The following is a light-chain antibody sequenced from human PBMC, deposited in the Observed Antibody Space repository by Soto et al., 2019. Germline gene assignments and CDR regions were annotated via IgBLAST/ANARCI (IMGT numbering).Light chain of an antibody. Sequence: EIVMTQSPATLSVSQGERATLSCRTIQSVSSNLAWYQQKPGQAPRHLIYGSSTRATGIPARFSGRVSGTEIALINSSLTCEDFAVYYCQQYNNWPPRGTFGQGTKVEIK. CDR3: QQYNNWPPRGT. V-gene: IGKV3-15*01. CDR2: GSS. J-gene: IGKJ1*01. CDR1: QSVSSN.